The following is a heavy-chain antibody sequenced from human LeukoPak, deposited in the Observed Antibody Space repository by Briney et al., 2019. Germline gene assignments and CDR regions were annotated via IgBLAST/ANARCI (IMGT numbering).Heavy chain of an antibody. J-gene: IGHJ4*02. CDR2: ISGSGGST. Sequence: GGSLRLSCAASGFTFSSYGMSWVRQAPGKGLEWVSAISGSGGSTYYADSVKGRFTISRDNSKNTPYLQMNSLRAEDTAVYYCAKDYTFGGVYFDYWGQGTLVTVSS. CDR3: AKDYTFGGVYFDY. CDR1: GFTFSSYG. V-gene: IGHV3-23*01. D-gene: IGHD3-16*01.